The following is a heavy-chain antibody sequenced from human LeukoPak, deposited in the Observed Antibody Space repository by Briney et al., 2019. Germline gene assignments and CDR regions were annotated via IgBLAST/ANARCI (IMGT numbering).Heavy chain of an antibody. CDR3: TTGTWIQLWLADY. CDR2: IGASGGST. V-gene: IGHV3-23*01. Sequence: PGGSLRLSCATSGFTFSSYAMSWVRQAPGKGLEWVSGIGASGGSTYYADSVKGRFTISRDNSKNTLYLQMNSLKTEDTAVYYCTTGTWIQLWLADYWGQGTLVTVSS. J-gene: IGHJ4*02. CDR1: GFTFSSYA. D-gene: IGHD5-18*01.